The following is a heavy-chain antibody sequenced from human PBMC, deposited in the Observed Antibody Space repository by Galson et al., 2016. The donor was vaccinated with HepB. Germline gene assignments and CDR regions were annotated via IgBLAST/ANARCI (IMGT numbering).Heavy chain of an antibody. Sequence: SLRLSCAASGFTFGSYAMSWVRQAPGKGLEWVSTLGSSGRNTYYADSVKGRFTISRDTSKNTLYLQMNNLRAEDTALYYCAKFRGADYSNYYMDVWGKGTTVTVSS. D-gene: IGHD1-26*01. CDR2: LGSSGRNT. J-gene: IGHJ6*03. CDR1: GFTFGSYA. CDR3: AKFRGADYSNYYMDV. V-gene: IGHV3-23*01.